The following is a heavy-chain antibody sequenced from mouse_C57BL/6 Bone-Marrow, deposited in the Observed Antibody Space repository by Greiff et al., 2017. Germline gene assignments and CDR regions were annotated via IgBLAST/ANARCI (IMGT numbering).Heavy chain of an antibody. D-gene: IGHD1-1*01. CDR1: GYTFTGYW. J-gene: IGHJ2*01. CDR2: ILPGSGST. Sequence: VQLQQSGAELMKPGASVKLSCKATGYTFTGYWIEWVKQRPGHGLEWIGEILPGSGSTNYNEKVKGKATFTADTSSNTAYMQLSSLTTEDSAIYYCARVPDYYGSSYFYYFDYWGQGTTLTVSS. CDR3: ARVPDYYGSSYFYYFDY. V-gene: IGHV1-9*01.